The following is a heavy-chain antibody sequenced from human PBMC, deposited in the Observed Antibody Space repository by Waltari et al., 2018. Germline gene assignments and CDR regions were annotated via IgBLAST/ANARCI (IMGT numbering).Heavy chain of an antibody. CDR3: ARQFSSGWYSEY. J-gene: IGHJ4*02. V-gene: IGHV4-34*01. CDR1: GGSFSGSY. D-gene: IGHD6-19*01. CDR2: INHSGST. Sequence: QVQLQQWGAGLLKPSETLSPTCAVYGGSFSGSYWSWLRQSPGQGLEWIGEINHSGSTNYNPSLKSRVTISVDTSKNQFSLKVSSVTAADMAVYYCARQFSSGWYSEYWGQGTLVTVSS.